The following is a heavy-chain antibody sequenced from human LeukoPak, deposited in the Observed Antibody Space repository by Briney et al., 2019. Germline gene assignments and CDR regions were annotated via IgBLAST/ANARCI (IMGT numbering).Heavy chain of an antibody. Sequence: PGGSLRLSCAASGFTYSNYAMNWVRQAPGKGLEWVSSISGSGGNTHYADSVRGRFTISRDNSKSTLSLQMNSLRAEDTAIYYCATYRQVLLPFESWGQGTLVTVSS. D-gene: IGHD2-8*02. CDR2: ISGSGGNT. J-gene: IGHJ4*02. V-gene: IGHV3-23*01. CDR3: ATYRQVLLPFES. CDR1: GFTYSNYA.